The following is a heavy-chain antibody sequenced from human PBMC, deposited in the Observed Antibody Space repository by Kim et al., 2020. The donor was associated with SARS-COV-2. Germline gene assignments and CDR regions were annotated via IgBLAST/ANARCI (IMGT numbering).Heavy chain of an antibody. V-gene: IGHV3-48*02. CDR2: ISSSSSTI. CDR3: ARDGDFDWLLYKYYYGMDV. Sequence: GVSLRLSCAASGFTFSSYSMNWVRQAPGKGLEWVSYISSSSSTIYYADSVKGRFTISRDNAKNSLYLQMNSLRDEDTAVYYCARDGDFDWLLYKYYYGMDVWGQGTTVTVSS. J-gene: IGHJ6*02. D-gene: IGHD3-9*01. CDR1: GFTFSSYS.